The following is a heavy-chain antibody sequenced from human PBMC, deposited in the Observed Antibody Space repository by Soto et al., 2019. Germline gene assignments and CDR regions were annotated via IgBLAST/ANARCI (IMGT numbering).Heavy chain of an antibody. CDR1: GYTFTSYG. V-gene: IGHV1-18*04. J-gene: IGHJ4*02. Sequence: GGSLKVSCKASGYTFTSYGFNWVRQAPGQGLEWVGWISADSGETTYAQNFHGRVTMTTDASTTTAYMELRSLRSDDTAVYYCARGAYYFDYWGQGTLVTVSS. CDR2: ISADSGET. CDR3: ARGAYYFDY.